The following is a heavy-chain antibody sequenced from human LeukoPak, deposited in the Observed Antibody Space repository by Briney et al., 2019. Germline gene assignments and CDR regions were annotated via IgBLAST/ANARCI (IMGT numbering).Heavy chain of an antibody. D-gene: IGHD2-21*02. CDR1: GFTFSSYG. CDR3: ANQCGGGCSGDH. CDR2: IRYDGSNK. Sequence: GGSLRLSCAASGFTFSSYGMHWVRQAPGKGLEWVTFIRYDGSNKYFADSVKGRFTISRDNSKNTLFLRMNSLRAEDSAVYYCANQCGGGCSGDHWGQGTLVTVSS. J-gene: IGHJ4*02. V-gene: IGHV3-30*02.